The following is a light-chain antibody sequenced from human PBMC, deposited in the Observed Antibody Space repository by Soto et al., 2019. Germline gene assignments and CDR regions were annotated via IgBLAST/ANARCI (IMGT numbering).Light chain of an antibody. CDR1: QSVNSNY. J-gene: IGKJ2*01. CDR3: QHYDGSPRT. V-gene: IGKV3-20*01. Sequence: ETVLTQSPGTVSLSPGERATLSCRTSQSVNSNYLAWYQQKPGQAPRLLIYGVFNSATGIPDRFSGSGSGTDFTLTISGLEPEDAAVYYCQHYDGSPRTFGKGTKLEIK. CDR2: GVF.